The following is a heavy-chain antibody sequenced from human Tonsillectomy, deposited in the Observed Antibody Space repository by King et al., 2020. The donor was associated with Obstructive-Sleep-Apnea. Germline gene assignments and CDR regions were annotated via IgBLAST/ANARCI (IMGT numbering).Heavy chain of an antibody. CDR1: GFTFSDYT. CDR3: ARDLGYHDSSGYYGGHFDY. Sequence: VQLVESGGGLVQPGRSLRLSCTASGFTFSDYTMSWFRQAPGKGLEWVGLIRSKAYGGTADYAASVKDRFTISRDDSKSIAYLQMNSLKTEDTAVYYCARDLGYHDSSGYYGGHFDYWGQGTLVTVSS. CDR2: IRSKAYGGTA. V-gene: IGHV3-49*03. D-gene: IGHD3-22*01. J-gene: IGHJ4*02.